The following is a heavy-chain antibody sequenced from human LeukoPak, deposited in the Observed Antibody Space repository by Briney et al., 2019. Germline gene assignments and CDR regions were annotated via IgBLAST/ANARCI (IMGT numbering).Heavy chain of an antibody. V-gene: IGHV3-73*01. CDR1: GFTFSGSS. CDR3: AGGFSGVVSRHMDV. Sequence: GGSLRLSCAASGFTFSGSSMNWVRQASGKGLEWVGHIRSKANNYVTAYPASVKGRFTISRDDSKNTAYLQMNSLKTEDTAIYYCAGGFSGVVSRHMDVWGKGTTVTVSS. D-gene: IGHD3-3*01. CDR2: IRSKANNYVT. J-gene: IGHJ6*03.